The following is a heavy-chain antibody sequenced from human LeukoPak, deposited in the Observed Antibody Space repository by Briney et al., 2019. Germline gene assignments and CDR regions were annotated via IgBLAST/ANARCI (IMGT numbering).Heavy chain of an antibody. Sequence: SETLSLTCTVSGGSISSYYWSWIRQPAGKGLEWIGRIYTSGSTNYNPSLKSRVTMSVDTSKNQFSLKLSSVTVADTAVYYCARDRLFGSGHRYFDYWGQGTLVTVSS. CDR3: ARDRLFGSGHRYFDY. CDR1: GGSISSYY. D-gene: IGHD3-22*01. CDR2: IYTSGST. V-gene: IGHV4-4*07. J-gene: IGHJ4*02.